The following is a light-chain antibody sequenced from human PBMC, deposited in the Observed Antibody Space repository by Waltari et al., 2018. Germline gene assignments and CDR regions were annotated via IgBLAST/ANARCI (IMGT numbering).Light chain of an antibody. Sequence: QSALTQPASVSASPGQSVTIPCPGSSIAVGYYNFVPWYQQPPVKAPKLMIYDFSVRPSGVSHRFSGTKSGNTASLTISGLQAEDEAEYYCSSYTISGTPVVFGGGTKLTVL. CDR2: DFS. CDR1: SIAVGYYNF. J-gene: IGLJ2*01. CDR3: SSYTISGTPVV. V-gene: IGLV2-14*03.